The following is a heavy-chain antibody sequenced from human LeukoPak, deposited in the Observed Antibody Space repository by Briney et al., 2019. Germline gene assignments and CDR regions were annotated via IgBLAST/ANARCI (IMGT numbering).Heavy chain of an antibody. J-gene: IGHJ4*02. D-gene: IGHD6-13*01. Sequence: SETLSLTCTVSGGSISSYYWSWIRQPPGKGLEWIGRIYTSGSTNYNPSLKSRVTMSVDTSKNQFSLKLSSVTAADTAVYYCAREVALGAFYSSSWPNPYYFDYWGQGTLVTVSS. CDR1: GGSISSYY. V-gene: IGHV4-4*07. CDR3: AREVALGAFYSSSWPNPYYFDY. CDR2: IYTSGST.